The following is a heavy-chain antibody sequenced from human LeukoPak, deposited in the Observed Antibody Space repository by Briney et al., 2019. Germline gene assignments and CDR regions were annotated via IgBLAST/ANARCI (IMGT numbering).Heavy chain of an antibody. CDR3: ATGHSTFDP. CDR2: INHSGSA. CDR1: GGSFSGYY. Sequence: PSETLSLTCAVYGGSFSGYYWSWIRQPPGKGLEWIGEINHSGSANYNPSLKSRVTISVDTSKNQFSLKLSSVTAADTAVYYCATGHSTFDPWGQGTLVTVSS. J-gene: IGHJ5*02. V-gene: IGHV4-34*01.